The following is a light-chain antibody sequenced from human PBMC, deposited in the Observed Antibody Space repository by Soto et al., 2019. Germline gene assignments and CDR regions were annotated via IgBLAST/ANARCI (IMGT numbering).Light chain of an antibody. CDR2: DAS. CDR3: HHFDKLPLP. CDR1: HDISNY. J-gene: IGKJ4*01. V-gene: IGKV1-33*01. Sequence: DIQMTQSTSSLSASVGDRVTITCQASHDISNYLNWDHQKPGKAPKVLIYDASHLKTGVPSRISGSGSGTDFTVTISSLQPEDIAKSYCHHFDKLPLPFGGGTNVEIK.